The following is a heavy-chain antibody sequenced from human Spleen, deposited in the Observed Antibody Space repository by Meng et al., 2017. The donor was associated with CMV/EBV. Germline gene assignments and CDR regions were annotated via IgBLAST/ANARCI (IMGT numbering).Heavy chain of an antibody. CDR2: IYYSGST. D-gene: IGHD2-2*01. Sequence: SETLSLTCTVSGGSISSYYWSWIRQPPGKGLEWIGYIYYSGSTNYNPSLKSRVTMSVDTSKDQFSLKLSSVTAADTAVYYCARYVVVVPAARGYFDYWGQGTLVTVSS. CDR3: ARYVVVVPAARGYFDY. J-gene: IGHJ4*02. CDR1: GGSISSYY. V-gene: IGHV4-59*12.